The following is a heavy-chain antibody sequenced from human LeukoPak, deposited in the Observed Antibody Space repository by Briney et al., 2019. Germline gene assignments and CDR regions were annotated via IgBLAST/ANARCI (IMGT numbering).Heavy chain of an antibody. CDR1: VGSISSYY. V-gene: IGHV4-4*07. Sequence: PSETLSLTCTVSVGSISSYYWSWIRQPAGKGLGWIGRIYTSGSTNYNPSLKSRVTMSVDTSKNQFSLKLSSVTAADPAVYYCARNYYDSSGSDWFDPWGQGTLVTVSS. CDR3: ARNYYDSSGSDWFDP. D-gene: IGHD3-22*01. J-gene: IGHJ5*02. CDR2: IYTSGST.